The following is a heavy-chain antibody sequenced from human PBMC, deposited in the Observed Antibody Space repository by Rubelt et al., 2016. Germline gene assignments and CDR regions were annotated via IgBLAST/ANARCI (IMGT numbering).Heavy chain of an antibody. CDR2: IYSSGST. CDR1: GGSISSSSYY. Sequence: QLQLQESGPGLVKPSETLSLTCTVSGGSISSSSYYWGWIRQPPGKGLEWIGCIYSSGSTYYNPSLKRRVTISVDTSKNQFSLRLSAVTAADTAVYYCASHIDGYGYYWGQGTLVTVSS. V-gene: IGHV4-39*01. CDR3: ASHIDGYGYY. J-gene: IGHJ4*02. D-gene: IGHD5-24*01.